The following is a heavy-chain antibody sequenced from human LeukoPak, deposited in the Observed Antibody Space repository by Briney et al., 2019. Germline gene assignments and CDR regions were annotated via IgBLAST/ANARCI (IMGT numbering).Heavy chain of an antibody. CDR2: ISSSGSTI. D-gene: IGHD2-15*01. CDR1: GFTFSDYY. CDR3: ARDGGYCSGGSCLYYYYYMDV. V-gene: IGHV3-11*04. Sequence: SGGSLRLSCAASGFTFSDYYMSWIRQAPGKGLEWASYISSSGSTIYYADSVKGRFTISRDNAKNSLYLQMNSLRAEDTAVYYCARDGGYCSGGSCLYYYYYMDVWGKGTTVTVSS. J-gene: IGHJ6*03.